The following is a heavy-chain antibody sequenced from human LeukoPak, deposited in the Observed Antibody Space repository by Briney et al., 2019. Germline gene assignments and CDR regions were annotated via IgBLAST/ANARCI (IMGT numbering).Heavy chain of an antibody. D-gene: IGHD4-17*01. Sequence: ASVKVSCKASGYTFTGYYMHWVRQAPGQGLEWMGWINPNSGGTNYAQKFQGRVTMTRDTSISTAYMELSRLRSDDTAVYYCARHRDYGDYLNWFDPWSQGTLVTVSS. CDR1: GYTFTGYY. J-gene: IGHJ5*02. CDR3: ARHRDYGDYLNWFDP. CDR2: INPNSGGT. V-gene: IGHV1-2*02.